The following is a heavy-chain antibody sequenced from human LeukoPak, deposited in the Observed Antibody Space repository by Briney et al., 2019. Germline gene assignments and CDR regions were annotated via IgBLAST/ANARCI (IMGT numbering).Heavy chain of an antibody. D-gene: IGHD1-1*01. CDR1: GFTFGDYY. CDR3: ARDPRTVRI. J-gene: IGHJ4*02. V-gene: IGHV3-11*04. Sequence: GGSLRLSCAASGFTFGDYYMTWIRQAPGKGLQWVSYISISGTTIFYADSVKGRFTISRDNAKNLLYLQMDSLRVEDTAIYYCARDPRTVRIWGQGTLVTVSS. CDR2: ISISGTTI.